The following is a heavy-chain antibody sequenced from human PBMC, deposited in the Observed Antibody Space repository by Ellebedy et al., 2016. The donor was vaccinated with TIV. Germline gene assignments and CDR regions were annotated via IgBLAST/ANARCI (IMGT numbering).Heavy chain of an antibody. V-gene: IGHV3-30-3*01. CDR2: ISYDGSNK. Sequence: GESLKISCAASGFTFSSYAMHWVRQAPGKGLEWVAVISYDGSNKYYADSVKGRFTISRDNSKNTLYLQMNSLRAEDTAVYYCARGGWYSPMDYWGQGTLVTVSS. J-gene: IGHJ4*02. CDR3: ARGGWYSPMDY. CDR1: GFTFSSYA. D-gene: IGHD6-19*01.